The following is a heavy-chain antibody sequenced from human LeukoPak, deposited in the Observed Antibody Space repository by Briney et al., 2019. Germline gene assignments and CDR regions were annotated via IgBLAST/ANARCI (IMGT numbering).Heavy chain of an antibody. V-gene: IGHV4-34*01. CDR3: ARRGRRPFDS. J-gene: IGHJ4*02. CDR2: INHSGST. D-gene: IGHD1-1*01. CDR1: GGSFSGYY. Sequence: PSETLSLTCAVYGGSFSGYYWSWIRQPPGKGLEWIGEINHSGSTNYNPSLKSRVTISVDTSKNQFSLKLSSVTAADTAVYYCARRGRRPFDSWGQGTLVTVSS.